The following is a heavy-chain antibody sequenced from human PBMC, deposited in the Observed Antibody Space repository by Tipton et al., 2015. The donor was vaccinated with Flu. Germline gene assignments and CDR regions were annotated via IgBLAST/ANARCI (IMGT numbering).Heavy chain of an antibody. CDR3: ARVSSSSSWSQDWYFDL. V-gene: IGHV4-59*01. CDR2: IYYSGST. CDR1: GGSISSYY. J-gene: IGHJ2*01. Sequence: LRLSCTVSGGSISSYYWSWIRQPPGKGLEWIGYIYYSGSTNYNPSLKSRVTISVDTSKNQFSLKLSSVTAADTAVYYCARVSSSSSWSQDWYFDLWGRGTLVTVSS. D-gene: IGHD6-13*01.